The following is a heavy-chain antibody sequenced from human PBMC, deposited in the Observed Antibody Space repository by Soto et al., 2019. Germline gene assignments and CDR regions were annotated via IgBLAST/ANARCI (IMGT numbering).Heavy chain of an antibody. V-gene: IGHV4-34*01. Sequence: SETLCLTCAVYGGSFSGYYWSWIRQPPGKGLEWIGEINHSGSTNYNPSLKSRVTISVDTPKNQFSLKLSSVTAADTAVYYCARRTEWLRLPNWFDPWRQGTLVTVSS. D-gene: IGHD5-12*01. CDR2: INHSGST. CDR3: ARRTEWLRLPNWFDP. J-gene: IGHJ5*02. CDR1: GGSFSGYY.